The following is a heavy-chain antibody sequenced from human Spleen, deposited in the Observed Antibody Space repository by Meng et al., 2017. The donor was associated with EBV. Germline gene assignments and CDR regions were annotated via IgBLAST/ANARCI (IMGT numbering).Heavy chain of an antibody. CDR1: GDSMTNNNW. J-gene: IGHJ4*02. Sequence: VHLGESGPGLVKPSGALSLTCGVSGDSMTNNNWWTWVRQPPGKGLEWIGEIYHSGSTNYNPSLQSRATISVDMSKKQFSLKVRSVTAADTAVYYCARTGVGLAFDYWGLGTLVTVSS. D-gene: IGHD2-8*01. V-gene: IGHV4-4*02. CDR3: ARTGVGLAFDY. CDR2: IYHSGST.